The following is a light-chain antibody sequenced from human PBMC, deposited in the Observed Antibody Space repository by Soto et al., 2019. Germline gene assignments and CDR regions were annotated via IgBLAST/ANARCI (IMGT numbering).Light chain of an antibody. V-gene: IGKV3-20*01. Sequence: EIVLTQSPGTLSLSPGERATLSCSASQSIVSSSLAWYQQKPGQAPRLVIYGASTRATGIPERFSGSASATDFTLTISRLEPEDFAVFYCQHYGSGGYTFGQGTKLEMK. CDR3: QHYGSGGYT. J-gene: IGKJ2*01. CDR2: GAS. CDR1: QSIVSSS.